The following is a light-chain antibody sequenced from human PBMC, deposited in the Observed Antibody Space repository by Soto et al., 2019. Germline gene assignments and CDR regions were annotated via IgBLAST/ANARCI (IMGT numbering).Light chain of an antibody. CDR1: ERVGSN. V-gene: IGKV3-15*01. CDR3: QQWIRWT. Sequence: EIVMTQSPATLSVSPGDRVNLSCRASERVGSNVAWYQHKPGQAPRLLIYGASVRATGIPDRFSGSGSETEFTLTISSLQSEDFAVYYCQQWIRWTFGQGTRLELK. CDR2: GAS. J-gene: IGKJ1*01.